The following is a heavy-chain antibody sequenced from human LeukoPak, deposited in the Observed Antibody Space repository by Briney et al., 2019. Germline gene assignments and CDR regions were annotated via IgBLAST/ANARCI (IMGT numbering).Heavy chain of an antibody. CDR3: AKGLGSGSYYNVFDY. CDR2: LTSGGSS. CDR1: EFTFSNYA. D-gene: IGHD3-10*01. V-gene: IGHV3-23*01. Sequence: EGSLRLSCAASEFTFSNYAMSWVRQAPGKGLEWVSSLTSGGSSYYADSVKGRFTISRDNSRNTLYLQMNSLRAKDTAVYYCAKGLGSGSYYNVFDYWGQGTLVTVSS. J-gene: IGHJ4*02.